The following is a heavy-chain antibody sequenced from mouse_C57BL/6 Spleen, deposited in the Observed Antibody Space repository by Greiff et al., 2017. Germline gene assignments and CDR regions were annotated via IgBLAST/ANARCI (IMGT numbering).Heavy chain of an antibody. CDR3: ARGRLREAMDY. CDR2: INPGSGGT. Sequence: VQLQQSGAELVRPGTSVKVSCKASGYAFTNYLIEWVKQRPGQGLEWIGVINPGSGGTNYNEKFKGKATLTADKSSSTAYMQLSSLTSEDSAVYFGARGRLREAMDYWGQGTSVTVSS. V-gene: IGHV1-54*01. CDR1: GYAFTNYL. J-gene: IGHJ4*01. D-gene: IGHD3-2*02.